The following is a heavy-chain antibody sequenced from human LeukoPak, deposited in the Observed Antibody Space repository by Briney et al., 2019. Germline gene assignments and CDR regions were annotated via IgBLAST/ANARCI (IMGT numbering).Heavy chain of an antibody. D-gene: IGHD6-6*01. V-gene: IGHV3-23*01. Sequence: GGSLRLSCAASGFTFSSYAMSWVRQAPGKGLEWVSAISGSGGSTYYADSVKGRFTISRDNSKNTLFLQMNSLRAEDTAVYYCAKAKGLDPYNWFDPWGQGTLVTVSS. CDR1: GFTFSSYA. J-gene: IGHJ5*02. CDR3: AKAKGLDPYNWFDP. CDR2: ISGSGGST.